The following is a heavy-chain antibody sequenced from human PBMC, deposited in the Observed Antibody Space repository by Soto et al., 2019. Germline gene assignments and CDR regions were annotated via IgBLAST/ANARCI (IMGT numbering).Heavy chain of an antibody. V-gene: IGHV5-51*01. CDR2: TYPGDSDT. CDR3: ASTGTTGTTAYYYYGMDV. D-gene: IGHD1-1*01. CDR1: GFRFSSYW. Sequence: GECLKNSCEGSGFRFSSYWVGWGRQIPGERLEGMGITYPGDSDTRYSPPFQGPVTISADKSISTAYLQWSSLKASDTAMYYCASTGTTGTTAYYYYGMDVWGQGTTVTVSS. J-gene: IGHJ6*02.